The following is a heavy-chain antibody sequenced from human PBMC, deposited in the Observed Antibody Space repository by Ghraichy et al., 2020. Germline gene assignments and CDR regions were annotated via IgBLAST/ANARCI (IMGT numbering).Heavy chain of an antibody. CDR3: ARDIEYWRGYYHGMDV. V-gene: IGHV3-74*01. Sequence: GESLNISCAASGFTFSGYWMHWVRQAPGKGLVWVSRINTDGSTTTYADSVKGRFTISRDNAKNTLYLQMNSLTAEDTAVYYCARDIEYWRGYYHGMDVWGQGTTVTVSS. J-gene: IGHJ6*02. CDR1: GFTFSGYW. D-gene: IGHD3-3*01. CDR2: INTDGSTT.